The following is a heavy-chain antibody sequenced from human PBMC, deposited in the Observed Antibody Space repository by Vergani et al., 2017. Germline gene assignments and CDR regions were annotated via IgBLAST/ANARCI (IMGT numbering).Heavy chain of an antibody. CDR1: GGSFNTYY. J-gene: IGHJ6*02. Sequence: QVQLEESGPGLVKPSETLSLTCTVSGGSFNTYYWSWIRQSPGKGLEWIGYIYYSGSTNYNPSLKSRVTISVDTSKNQFSLKLSSVTAADTAVYYCARHLAYCGGDCYPYYYGMDVWGQGTTVTVSS. V-gene: IGHV4-59*08. CDR2: IYYSGST. CDR3: ARHLAYCGGDCYPYYYGMDV. D-gene: IGHD2-21*02.